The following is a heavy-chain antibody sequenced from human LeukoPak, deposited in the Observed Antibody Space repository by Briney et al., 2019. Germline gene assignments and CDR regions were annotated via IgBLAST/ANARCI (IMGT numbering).Heavy chain of an antibody. Sequence: PSQTLSLTCTVSGGSISSGDYYWSWIRQSPGKGLEWIGYIYYSGSTYYNPSLKSRVTISVDTSKNQFSLKLSSVTAADTAVYYCARGTDSISCFDCWGQGTLVTVSS. J-gene: IGHJ4*02. D-gene: IGHD2-8*02. CDR2: IYYSGST. CDR3: ARGTDSISCFDC. CDR1: GGSISSGDYY. V-gene: IGHV4-30-4*01.